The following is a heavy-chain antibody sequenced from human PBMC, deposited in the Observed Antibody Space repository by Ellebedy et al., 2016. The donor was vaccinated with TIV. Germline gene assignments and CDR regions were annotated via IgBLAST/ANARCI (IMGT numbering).Heavy chain of an antibody. D-gene: IGHD2-15*01. CDR2: SSGIDAAA. V-gene: IGHV3-23*01. CDR1: GFPFRNYA. J-gene: IGHJ5*02. CDR3: VTDSSRAANMWFDV. Sequence: GESLKISCVASGFPFRNYAMRLARRAPGKGLEWVSSSSGIDAAAFYADSVEGRFTISRDNSKNALYLQMDNLRVDDSATYVCVTDSSRAANMWFDVWGRGIQDTVSS.